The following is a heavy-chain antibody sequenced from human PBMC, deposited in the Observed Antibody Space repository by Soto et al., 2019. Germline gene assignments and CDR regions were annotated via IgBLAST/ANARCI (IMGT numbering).Heavy chain of an antibody. J-gene: IGHJ4*02. V-gene: IGHV1-3*01. CDR2: INAGSGNT. D-gene: IGHD3-3*01. Sequence: GASAKVSCKASGYTFTNYAMHWVRQAPGQRLEWMGWINAGSGNTKYSQKFRGRVTISRDTSASTVYLELSSPRSEDTAVYYCARVFLLEWPEAYLDYWGQGTLVTVSS. CDR3: ARVFLLEWPEAYLDY. CDR1: GYTFTNYA.